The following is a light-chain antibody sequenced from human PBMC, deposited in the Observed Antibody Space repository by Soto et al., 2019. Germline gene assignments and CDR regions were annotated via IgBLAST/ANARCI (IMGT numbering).Light chain of an antibody. J-gene: IGKJ2*01. V-gene: IGKV3-11*01. CDR1: QSVSSY. CDR3: QQRRNWPPYT. CDR2: DAS. Sequence: EIVLTQSPATLSLSPGERATLSCRASQSVSSYLAWYQQKPGQAPRLLIYDASNRATGIPARFSGSGSGTDCTLTIRSLEAEDFAVYYCQQRRNWPPYTFGQGTKLEIK.